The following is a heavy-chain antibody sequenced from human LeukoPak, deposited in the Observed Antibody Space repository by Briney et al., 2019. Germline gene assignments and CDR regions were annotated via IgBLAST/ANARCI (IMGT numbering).Heavy chain of an antibody. CDR3: ATVPIIVVVPAANGFDY. CDR2: FDPEDGET. CDR1: GYTLTELS. V-gene: IGHV1-24*01. J-gene: IGHJ4*02. D-gene: IGHD2-2*01. Sequence: ASVKVSCKVSGYTLTELSMHWVRQAPGKGLEWMGGFDPEDGETIYAQKFQGRVTMTEDTSTDTAYMELSSLRSEDTAVYYCATVPIIVVVPAANGFDYWGQGTLVTVSS.